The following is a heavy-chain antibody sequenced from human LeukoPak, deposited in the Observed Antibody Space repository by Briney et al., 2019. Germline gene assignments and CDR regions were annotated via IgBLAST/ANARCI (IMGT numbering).Heavy chain of an antibody. J-gene: IGHJ6*02. V-gene: IGHV1-18*01. CDR1: GYTFTSYG. D-gene: IGHD3-10*01. CDR2: ISAYNGNT. Sequence: GASVKVSCKASGYTFTSYGISWVRQAPGQGLEWMGWISAYNGNTNYAQKLQGRVTMTTDTSTSTAYMELRSLRSDDTAVYYCARDQTYYYGSGSSNYYYYYGMDVWGQGTTVTVSS. CDR3: ARDQTYYYGSGSSNYYYYYGMDV.